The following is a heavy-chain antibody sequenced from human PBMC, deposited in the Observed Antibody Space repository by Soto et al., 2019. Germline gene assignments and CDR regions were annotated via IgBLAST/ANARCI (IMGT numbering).Heavy chain of an antibody. CDR2: ISSSSNHI. CDR3: ARHRIQVWSKYYFDY. J-gene: IGHJ4*02. Sequence: PGGSLRLSCATSGSSLNTYSMNWVRQAPGKGLEWVASISSSSNHIYYADSVKGRFTVSRDNAKNSLYLQMNSLRAEDTAVYYCARHRIQVWSKYYFDYWGQGTLVTVSS. CDR1: GSSLNTYS. V-gene: IGHV3-21*01. D-gene: IGHD5-18*01.